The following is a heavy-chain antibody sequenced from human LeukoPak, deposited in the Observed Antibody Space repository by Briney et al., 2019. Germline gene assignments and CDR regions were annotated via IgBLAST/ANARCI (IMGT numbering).Heavy chain of an antibody. Sequence: SETLSVTCAVPGGSISSGGYSWSWIRQPPGKGLEWIVYIYHSGSTYYNPSLKSRFTISVDTSKNQFSLKLSSVTAADTAVYYCARSRDSSGYYYFEFDYWGQGTLVTVSS. CDR3: ARSRDSSGYYYFEFDY. J-gene: IGHJ4*02. V-gene: IGHV4-30-2*05. CDR2: IYHSGST. D-gene: IGHD3-22*01. CDR1: GGSISSGGYS.